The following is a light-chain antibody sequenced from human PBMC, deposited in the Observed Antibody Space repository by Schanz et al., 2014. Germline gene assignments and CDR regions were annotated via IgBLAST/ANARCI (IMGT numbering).Light chain of an antibody. Sequence: DVQMTPTPSSLSASVGDRVTITCRASQSISSYLNWYQQKPGKAPKLLIYAASILQSGVPSRFSGSGSGTDFTLVISGLQPEDFATYFCQHSRGAPPTFGQGTKVDIK. CDR3: QHSRGAPPT. CDR2: AAS. J-gene: IGKJ1*01. CDR1: QSISSY. V-gene: IGKV1-39*01.